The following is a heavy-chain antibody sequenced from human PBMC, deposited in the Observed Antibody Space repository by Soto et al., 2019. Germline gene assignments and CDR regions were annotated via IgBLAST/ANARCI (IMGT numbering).Heavy chain of an antibody. CDR3: ARQKSPEGWFDP. CDR2: VTVTGGST. CDR1: AISFNTYG. Sequence: VGSLRLSCAASAISFNTYGVTWVRQAPGKGLEWVSTVTVTGGSTYYADSVKGRFTISRDRSNYTVSLLLNSLRVEDTAIYYCARQKSPEGWFDPWGQGTLVTVS. V-gene: IGHV3-23*01. J-gene: IGHJ5*02.